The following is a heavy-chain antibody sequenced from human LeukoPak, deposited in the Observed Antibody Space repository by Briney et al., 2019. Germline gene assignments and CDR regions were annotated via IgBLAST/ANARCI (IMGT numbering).Heavy chain of an antibody. J-gene: IGHJ6*03. Sequence: SETLSLTCTVSGGSISSYYWSWIRQPPGKGLEWIGYIYYSGSTNYNPSLKSRVTISVDTSKNQFSLKLSSVTAADTAVYYCARGRHCSSTSCYSYYYMDVWGKGTTVTVSS. D-gene: IGHD2-2*02. V-gene: IGHV4-59*01. CDR2: IYYSGST. CDR3: ARGRHCSSTSCYSYYYMDV. CDR1: GGSISSYY.